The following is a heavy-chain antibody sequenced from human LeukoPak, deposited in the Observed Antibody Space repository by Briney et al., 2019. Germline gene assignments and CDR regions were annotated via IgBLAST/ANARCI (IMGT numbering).Heavy chain of an antibody. J-gene: IGHJ6*04. CDR3: AKAQMDV. V-gene: IGHV3-9*01. Sequence: PGGSLRLSCAASGFTFDDYAMHWVRQAPGKGLEWVSGISWNSGSIGYADSVKGRFTISRDNAKNSLYLQMNSLRAEDTALYYCAKAQMDVWGKGTTVTVSS. CDR2: ISWNSGSI. CDR1: GFTFDDYA.